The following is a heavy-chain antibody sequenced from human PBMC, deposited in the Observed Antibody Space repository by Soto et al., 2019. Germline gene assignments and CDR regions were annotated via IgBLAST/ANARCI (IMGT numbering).Heavy chain of an antibody. CDR2: FSGDKGNP. V-gene: IGHV1-18*01. Sequence: QVQLVQSGAEVKKPGASVRVSCQTSPYTFTNYAVSWVRQAPGQGLEWMGWFSGDKGNPIYAQKLQGIVTMTTDRSARKDHMELRCLTARGAAVYSCATGILGYCSGGSCDCDSWGQGTLVTVSS. J-gene: IGHJ4*02. CDR1: PYTFTNYA. CDR3: ATGILGYCSGGSCDCDS. D-gene: IGHD2-15*01.